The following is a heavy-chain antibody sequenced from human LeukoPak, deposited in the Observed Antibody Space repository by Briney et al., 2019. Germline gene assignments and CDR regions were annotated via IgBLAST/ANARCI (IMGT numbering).Heavy chain of an antibody. D-gene: IGHD3-3*01. CDR1: GGSISSYY. CDR3: ARHQENDFWSGYHYYYYMDV. V-gene: IGHV4-59*08. CDR2: IYYSGST. J-gene: IGHJ6*03. Sequence: SETLSLTCTVSGGSISSYYWSWIRQPPGKGLEWIGYIYYSGSTNYNPSLKSRVTISVDTSKNQFSLKLSSVTAADTAVYYCARHQENDFWSGYHYYYYMDVWGQGTTVTVSS.